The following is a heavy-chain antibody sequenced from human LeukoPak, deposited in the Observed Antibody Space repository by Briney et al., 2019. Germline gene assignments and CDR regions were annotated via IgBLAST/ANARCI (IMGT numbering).Heavy chain of an antibody. CDR1: GYTFTSYG. V-gene: IGHV1-18*01. J-gene: IGHJ3*02. CDR2: ISAYNGNT. D-gene: IGHD6-19*01. Sequence: ASVKVSCKASGYTFTSYGISWVRQAPGQGLEWMGWISAYNGNTNYAQKLQGRVTMTTDTSTSTACMELRSLRSDDTAVYYCARDDSSGWNRDAFDIWGQGTMVTVSS. CDR3: ARDDSSGWNRDAFDI.